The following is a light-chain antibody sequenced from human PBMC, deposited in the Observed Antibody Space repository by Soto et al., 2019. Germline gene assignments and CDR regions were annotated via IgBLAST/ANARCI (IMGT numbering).Light chain of an antibody. CDR1: QSISSW. CDR3: QQYNSYRYT. J-gene: IGKJ2*01. Sequence: DIQMTQSPSTLSASVGDRVTITCRASQSISSWLAWYQQKPGKAPKLLIYKASSLESGVPSRFSGSGSGTAFTLTISSLQPDDFATYYCQQYNSYRYTFAQGTKLEIK. CDR2: KAS. V-gene: IGKV1-5*03.